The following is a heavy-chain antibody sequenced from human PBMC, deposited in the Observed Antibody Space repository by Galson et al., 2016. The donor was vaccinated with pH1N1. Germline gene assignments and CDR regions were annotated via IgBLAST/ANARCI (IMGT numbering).Heavy chain of an antibody. J-gene: IGHJ6*02. V-gene: IGHV1-69*13. CDR3: ATKFKDLVFVPAAERQTHYNYGRDV. CDR2: INVVFGTA. D-gene: IGHD2-2*01. CDR1: GGTFSNYV. Sequence: SVKVSCKASGGTFSNYVISWVRQAPGQGLEWMGGINVVFGTANYAQKFQGRVTIAADESTSTAYMELSSLRSDDTAVYFCATKFKDLVFVPAAERQTHYNYGRDVWGHGTTVIVSS.